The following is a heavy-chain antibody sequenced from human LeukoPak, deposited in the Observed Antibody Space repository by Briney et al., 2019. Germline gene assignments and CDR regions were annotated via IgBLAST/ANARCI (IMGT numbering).Heavy chain of an antibody. CDR3: IRDFRSADL. CDR1: GVTFSSHG. Sequence: GGSLRLSCGVSGVTFSSHGMNWVRQPPGKGLVWVSRIYVDGRTTNYADSVKGRFTISRDNAKNTVYLEMNSLSVEDTATYYCIRDFRSADLWGQGTLVTVTS. V-gene: IGHV3-74*01. CDR2: IYVDGRTT. J-gene: IGHJ5*02.